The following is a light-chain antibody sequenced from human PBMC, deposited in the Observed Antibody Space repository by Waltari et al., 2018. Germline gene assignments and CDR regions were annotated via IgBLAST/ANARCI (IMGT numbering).Light chain of an antibody. Sequence: DIVMTQSPDSLAVSLGERATINCRSSQSVLYTSDNDNYLAWYQQKPGQPPKLLIYWASTRASGVHDRFSGSGSGTDFTLTISSLQAADVAVYYCQQYYTTPLTFGQGTRVEI. CDR2: WAS. J-gene: IGKJ1*01. CDR3: QQYYTTPLT. CDR1: QSVLYTSDNDNY. V-gene: IGKV4-1*01.